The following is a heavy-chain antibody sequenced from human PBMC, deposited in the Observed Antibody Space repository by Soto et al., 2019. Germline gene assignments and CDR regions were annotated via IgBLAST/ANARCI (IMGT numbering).Heavy chain of an antibody. V-gene: IGHV4-39*07. CDR3: ARVDISTVYECMYV. CDR1: GGSINSPSHY. CDR2: IFYTGRA. D-gene: IGHD3-9*01. Sequence: SETLSLTCTLSGGSINSPSHYWGWVRQPPGKGLEWIGSIFYTGRAYYTPSLKSRVTISVDTSKNQFSLKLNSVTAADTAVYYCARVDISTVYECMYVCGQGTTVTLCS. J-gene: IGHJ6*02.